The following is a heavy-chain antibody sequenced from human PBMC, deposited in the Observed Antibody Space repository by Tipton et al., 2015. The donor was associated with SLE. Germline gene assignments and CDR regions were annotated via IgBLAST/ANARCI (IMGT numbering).Heavy chain of an antibody. CDR1: GYTFSSFG. CDR3: ARAYHSTSMTTYFDY. D-gene: IGHD4-17*01. V-gene: IGHV1-18*04. Sequence: QLVQSGAEVKKPGASVKVSCKASGYTFSSFGISWVRQAPGQGLEWMGWLSVYNGNTNYTQNCQGRVTMTTDTSTSTAYMELRSLRSDDTAVYYCARAYHSTSMTTYFDYWGQGTLLTVSS. CDR2: LSVYNGNT. J-gene: IGHJ4*02.